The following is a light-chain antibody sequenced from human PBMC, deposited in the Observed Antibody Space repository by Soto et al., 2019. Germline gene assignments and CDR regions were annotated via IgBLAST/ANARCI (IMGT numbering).Light chain of an antibody. J-gene: IGKJ4*01. CDR3: QQRSNWPLT. Sequence: EIVLTQSPATLSLSPGERATLSCRASQSISSYLGWYQQKPGQAPRLLIYDASNRAAGIPARFSGSRSGTDFTLTISSLEPDDFAGYYCQQRSNWPLTFGGGTKVEIK. CDR1: QSISSY. V-gene: IGKV3-11*01. CDR2: DAS.